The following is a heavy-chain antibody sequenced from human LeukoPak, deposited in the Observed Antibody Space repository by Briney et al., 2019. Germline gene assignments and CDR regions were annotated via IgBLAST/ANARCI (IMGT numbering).Heavy chain of an antibody. CDR3: ARGLYYYDTSGYY. D-gene: IGHD3-22*01. CDR1: GGTFSSYA. J-gene: IGHJ4*02. CDR2: IIPIFDTT. Sequence: SVKVSCKASGGTFSSYAIIWVRQAPGQGLEWMGGIIPIFDTTNYAQKFQGRVTITADESTSTAYMELSSLRSEDTAVYYCARGLYYYDTSGYYWGQGTLVTVSS. V-gene: IGHV1-69*13.